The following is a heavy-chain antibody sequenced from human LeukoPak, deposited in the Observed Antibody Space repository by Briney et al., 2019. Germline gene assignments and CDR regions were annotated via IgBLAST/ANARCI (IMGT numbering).Heavy chain of an antibody. D-gene: IGHD2-15*01. Sequence: GGSLRLSCAASGFTFSSYAMHWVRQAPGKGVEWVAVISYDGSNKYYADSVKGRFTISRDNAKNRLYLQMNSLRAEDTAVYYCAREYKEPQDIVVVVAADPAFDIWGQGTMVTVSA. CDR1: GFTFSSYA. V-gene: IGHV3-30*04. CDR2: ISYDGSNK. J-gene: IGHJ3*02. CDR3: AREYKEPQDIVVVVAADPAFDI.